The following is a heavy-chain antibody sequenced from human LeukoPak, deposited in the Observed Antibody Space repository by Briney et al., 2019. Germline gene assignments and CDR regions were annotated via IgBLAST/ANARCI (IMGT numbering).Heavy chain of an antibody. J-gene: IGHJ4*02. Sequence: GGSLRLPCAASGFTFSTYAMSWVRQAPGKGLESVSAISGSGGRTYYADSVKGRFTISRDNSKNTLDLQMNSLRAEDTAVYYCAKELGSSIVARLSHWGQGTLVTVSS. V-gene: IGHV3-23*01. D-gene: IGHD6-6*01. CDR3: AKELGSSIVARLSH. CDR2: ISGSGGRT. CDR1: GFTFSTYA.